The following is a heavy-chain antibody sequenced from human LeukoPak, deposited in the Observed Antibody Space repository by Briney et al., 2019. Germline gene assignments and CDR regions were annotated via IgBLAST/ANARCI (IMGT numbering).Heavy chain of an antibody. CDR3: ARDGAYSYTY. J-gene: IGHJ4*02. V-gene: IGHV3-23*01. D-gene: IGHD5-18*01. CDR2: ISSSGGST. CDR1: GFTFSSYA. Sequence: GGSLRLSCAASGFTFSSYAMSWVRQAPGKGLEWVSGISSSGGSTYFADPVKGRFTISRDNSKNTLYLQMSSLRAEDTAVYYCARDGAYSYTYWGQGTLVTVSS.